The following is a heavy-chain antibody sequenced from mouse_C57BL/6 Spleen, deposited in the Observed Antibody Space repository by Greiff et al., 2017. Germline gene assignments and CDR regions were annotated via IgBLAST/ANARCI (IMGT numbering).Heavy chain of an antibody. CDR1: GYAFSSYW. V-gene: IGHV1-80*01. Sequence: VQLKESGAELVKPGASVKISCKASGYAFSSYWMNWVKQRPGKGLAWIGQIYPGDGDTNYNGKFKGKATLTADKSSSTAYMQLSSLTSEDSAVYVCANSNCVDCDYWGQGTTLTVSS. CDR2: IYPGDGDT. CDR3: ANSNCVDCDY. D-gene: IGHD2-5*01. J-gene: IGHJ2*01.